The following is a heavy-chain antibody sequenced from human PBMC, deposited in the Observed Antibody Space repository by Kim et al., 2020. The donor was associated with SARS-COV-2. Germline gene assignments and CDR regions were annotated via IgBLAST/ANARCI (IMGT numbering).Heavy chain of an antibody. Sequence: SVKVSCKASGYTFTSYAMNWVRQAPGQGLEWMGWINTNTGNPTYAQGFTGRFVFSLDTSVSTAYLQISSLKAEDTAVYYCARVGSSSWYVDYYYGMDVWGQGTTVTVSS. D-gene: IGHD6-13*01. J-gene: IGHJ6*02. CDR2: INTNTGNP. CDR3: ARVGSSSWYVDYYYGMDV. V-gene: IGHV7-4-1*02. CDR1: GYTFTSYA.